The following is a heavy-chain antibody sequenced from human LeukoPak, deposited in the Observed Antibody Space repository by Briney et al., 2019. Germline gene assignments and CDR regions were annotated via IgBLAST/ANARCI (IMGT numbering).Heavy chain of an antibody. CDR1: GGTFSSYA. J-gene: IGHJ3*02. Sequence: SVKVSCKASGGTFSSYAISWVRQAPGQGLEWMGRIIPILGIANYAQKFQGRVTITADKSTSTAYMELSSLRSEDTAVYYCARADIVVVTKGAFDIWGQGTMVTVSS. V-gene: IGHV1-69*04. CDR3: ARADIVVVTKGAFDI. D-gene: IGHD2-21*02. CDR2: IIPILGIA.